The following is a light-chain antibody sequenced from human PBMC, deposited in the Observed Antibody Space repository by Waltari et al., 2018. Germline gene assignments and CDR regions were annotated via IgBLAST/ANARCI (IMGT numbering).Light chain of an antibody. V-gene: IGLV1-40*01. J-gene: IGLJ2*01. Sequence: QSVLTQPPSVSGAPGQRVTISCTGSSSNIGAGYDVNWYQQLPGKVPKLLIYGNSNRPSGAPDRISGSKSGTAASLAITGLQAEDEADYYCQSYDSSLGGSVFGGGTKLTVL. CDR3: QSYDSSLGGSV. CDR2: GNS. CDR1: SSNIGAGYD.